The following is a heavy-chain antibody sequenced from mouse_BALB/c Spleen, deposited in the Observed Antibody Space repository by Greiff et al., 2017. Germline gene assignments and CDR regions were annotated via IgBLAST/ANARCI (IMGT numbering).Heavy chain of an antibody. CDR1: GFSLTGYG. Sequence: VQRVESGPGLVAPSQSLSITCTASGFSLTGYGVNWVRQPPGKGLEWLGIIWGDGSTDNNSALKSRLSIIKDNSKSQVFLKMNSLQTDDTARYYCARDRGYRYYTMDYWGQGNSVTVSS. CDR3: ARDRGYRYYTMDY. D-gene: IGHD2-14*01. J-gene: IGHJ4*01. CDR2: IWGDGST. V-gene: IGHV2-6-7*01.